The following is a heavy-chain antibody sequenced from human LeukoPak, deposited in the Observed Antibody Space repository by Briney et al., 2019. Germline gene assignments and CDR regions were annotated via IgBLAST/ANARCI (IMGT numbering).Heavy chain of an antibody. CDR1: GGTFSSYA. Sequence: GSSVKVSCKASGGTFSSYAISWVRQAPGQGLEWMGRIIPIFGIANYAQKFQGRVTITADKSTSTAYMELSSLRSEDTAVYYCAREAIDFWSGYTINWFDPWGQGTLVTVSS. CDR3: AREAIDFWSGYTINWFDP. V-gene: IGHV1-69*04. J-gene: IGHJ5*02. CDR2: IIPIFGIA. D-gene: IGHD3-3*01.